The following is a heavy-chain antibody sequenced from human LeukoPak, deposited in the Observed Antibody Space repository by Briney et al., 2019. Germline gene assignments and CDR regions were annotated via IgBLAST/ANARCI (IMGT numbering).Heavy chain of an antibody. Sequence: GGSLRLSCAASGFTFSTYSMNWVRQAPGKGLEWVSAISSGSTYIYYAESVKGRFTISRDNAKNSLFLQMNSLRAEDTAVYYCVRVDNDILTSTYDYWGQGTLVTVSS. J-gene: IGHJ4*02. CDR3: VRVDNDILTSTYDY. D-gene: IGHD3-9*01. CDR2: ISSGSTYI. CDR1: GFTFSTYS. V-gene: IGHV3-21*01.